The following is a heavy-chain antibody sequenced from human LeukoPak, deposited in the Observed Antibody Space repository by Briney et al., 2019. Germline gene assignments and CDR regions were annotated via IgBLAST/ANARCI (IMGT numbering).Heavy chain of an antibody. J-gene: IGHJ4*02. D-gene: IGHD1-26*01. CDR2: IYYSGST. Sequence: SETLSLTCTVSGDSISSYYWSWIRQPPGKGLEWIGYIYYSGSTNYNPSLKSRVIISVDMSKNQFSLKLSSVAAADTAVYYCARTSVWAHLDYWGQGTLVTASS. V-gene: IGHV4-59*01. CDR3: ARTSVWAHLDY. CDR1: GDSISSYY.